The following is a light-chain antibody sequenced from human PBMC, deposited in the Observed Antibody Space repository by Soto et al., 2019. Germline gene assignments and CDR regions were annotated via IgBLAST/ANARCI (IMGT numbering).Light chain of an antibody. CDR2: QDT. V-gene: IGLV3-1*01. Sequence: SYELTQPPSVSVSPGQTASITCSGAKLGDKYACWYQQRPGQSPVLLIYQDTKRPSGIPERFSGSNSGNTATLTISGTQAMDEADDYCQAWDSTTPHYVFGPGTQLTVL. CDR3: QAWDSTTPHYV. J-gene: IGLJ1*01. CDR1: KLGDKY.